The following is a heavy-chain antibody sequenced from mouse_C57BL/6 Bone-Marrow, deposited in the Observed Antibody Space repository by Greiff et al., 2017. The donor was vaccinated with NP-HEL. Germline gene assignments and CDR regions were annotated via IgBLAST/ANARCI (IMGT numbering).Heavy chain of an antibody. Sequence: QVQLQQSGPGLVQPSQSLSITCTVSGFSLTSYGVHWVRQPPGKGLEWLGVIWSGGSTDYNAAFISRLSISKDNSKSQVFFKMNSLQADDTAIYYCAKNSPYYYGSSYWYFDVWGTGTTVTVSS. CDR1: GFSLTSYG. V-gene: IGHV2-4*01. CDR2: IWSGGST. J-gene: IGHJ1*03. CDR3: AKNSPYYYGSSYWYFDV. D-gene: IGHD1-1*01.